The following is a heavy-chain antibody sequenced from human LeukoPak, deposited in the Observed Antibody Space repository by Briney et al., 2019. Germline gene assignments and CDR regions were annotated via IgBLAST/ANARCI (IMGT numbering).Heavy chain of an antibody. CDR2: TNWNGGST. D-gene: IGHD6-13*01. V-gene: IGHV3-20*04. J-gene: IGHJ4*02. Sequence: RPGGSLRLSCAASGFTFDDYGMSWVRQAPGKGLEWVSGTNWNGGSTGYADSVKGRFTISRDNVKNSLYLQMNSLRAEGTALYYCARVIAAAGTLDYWGQGTLVTVSS. CDR3: ARVIAAAGTLDY. CDR1: GFTFDDYG.